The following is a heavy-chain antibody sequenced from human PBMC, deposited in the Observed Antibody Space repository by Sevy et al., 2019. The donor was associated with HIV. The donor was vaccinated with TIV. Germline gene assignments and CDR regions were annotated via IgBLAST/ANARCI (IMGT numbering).Heavy chain of an antibody. CDR1: GFTFSEFG. V-gene: IGHV3-30*02. CDR3: AKEGCSGGSCYSWWFDP. J-gene: IGHJ5*02. CDR2: IRYDGSNK. D-gene: IGHD2-15*01. Sequence: GGSLRLSCAASGFTFSEFGMHWVRQAPGKGLEWVAFIRYDGSNKYYADSVKGRFTISRDNSKNTLYLQMNSLRAEDTAVYYCAKEGCSGGSCYSWWFDPWGQGTLVTVSS.